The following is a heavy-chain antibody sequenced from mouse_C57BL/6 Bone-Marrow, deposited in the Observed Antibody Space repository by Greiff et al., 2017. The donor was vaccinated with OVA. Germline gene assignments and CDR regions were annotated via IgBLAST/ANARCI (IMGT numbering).Heavy chain of an antibody. CDR2: IYPRSGNT. Sequence: QVQLQQSGAELARPGASVKLSCKASGYTFTSYGISWVKQRTGQGLEWIGEIYPRSGNTYYNEKFKGKATLTADKSSSTAYMELSSLTSEDSAVFFCAREGNLATVVEEDFDYWGQGTTLTVSS. D-gene: IGHD1-1*01. V-gene: IGHV1-81*01. CDR3: AREGNLATVVEEDFDY. CDR1: GYTFTSYG. J-gene: IGHJ2*01.